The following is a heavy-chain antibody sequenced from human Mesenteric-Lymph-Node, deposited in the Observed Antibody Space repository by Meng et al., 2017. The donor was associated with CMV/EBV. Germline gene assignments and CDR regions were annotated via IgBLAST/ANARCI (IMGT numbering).Heavy chain of an antibody. J-gene: IGHJ3*02. CDR1: GFTVSSNY. V-gene: IGHV3-53*01. CDR3: ATSRSGCLNDAFDI. D-gene: IGHD6-19*01. Sequence: GESLKISCAASGFTVSSNYMSWVRQAPGKGLEWVSVIYSGGSTYYADSVKGRFTISRDNSKNTLYLQMNSLRAEDTAVYYCATSRSGCLNDAFDIWGQGTMVTVSS. CDR2: IYSGGST.